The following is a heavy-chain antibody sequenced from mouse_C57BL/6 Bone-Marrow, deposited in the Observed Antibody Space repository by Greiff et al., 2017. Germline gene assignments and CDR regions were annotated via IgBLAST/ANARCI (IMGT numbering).Heavy chain of an antibody. V-gene: IGHV5-9*01. J-gene: IGHJ3*01. CDR1: GFTFSSYT. Sequence: EVLLVESGGGLVKPGGSLKLSCAASGFTFSSYTMSWVRQTPEKRLEWVATISGGGGNTYYPDSVKGRFTISRDNAKNTLYLQMSSLSSEDTALYYCASPDLVLSAWFAYWGQGTLVTVSA. CDR2: ISGGGGNT. CDR3: ASPDLVLSAWFAY. D-gene: IGHD2-10*02.